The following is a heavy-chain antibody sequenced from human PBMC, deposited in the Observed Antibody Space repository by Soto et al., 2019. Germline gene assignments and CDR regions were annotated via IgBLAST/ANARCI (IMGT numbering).Heavy chain of an antibody. D-gene: IGHD3-22*01. V-gene: IGHV1-18*04. CDR2: ISAYNGNT. J-gene: IGHJ4*02. Sequence: GXSVKVSFKASGYTFTSYGISWVRQAPGQGLEWMGWISAYNGNTNYAQKLQGRVTMTTDTSTSTAYMELRSLRSDDTAVCYCARGTYYYDSSGYYPYFDYWGQGTLVTVSS. CDR1: GYTFTSYG. CDR3: ARGTYYYDSSGYYPYFDY.